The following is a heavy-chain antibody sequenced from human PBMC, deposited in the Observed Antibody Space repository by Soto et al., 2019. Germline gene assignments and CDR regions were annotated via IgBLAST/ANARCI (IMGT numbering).Heavy chain of an antibody. V-gene: IGHV3-74*01. D-gene: IGHD2-2*01. CDR1: GFTFSSYW. CDR3: ASLSAPVDY. J-gene: IGHJ4*01. Sequence: GGSLRLSCAASGFTFSSYWMHWVRQVPGKGMEWVSKIDTNGIMTDYADSVKGRFTISRDNAKNSLYLQMNSLRAEYTAVYHCASLSAPVDYWGQGTLVTVSS. CDR2: IDTNGIMT.